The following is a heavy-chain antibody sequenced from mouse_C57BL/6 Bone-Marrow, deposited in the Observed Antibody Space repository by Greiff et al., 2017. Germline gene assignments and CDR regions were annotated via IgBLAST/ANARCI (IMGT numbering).Heavy chain of an antibody. Sequence: VKLLESGAELVRPGASVKLSCKASGYTFTDYYINWVKQRPGQGLEWIARIYPGSGNTYYNEKFKGKATLTAEKSSSTAYMQLSSLTSEDSAVYFGATLPFAYWGQGTLVTVSA. CDR2: IYPGSGNT. CDR3: ATLPFAY. V-gene: IGHV1-76*01. CDR1: GYTFTDYY. J-gene: IGHJ3*01.